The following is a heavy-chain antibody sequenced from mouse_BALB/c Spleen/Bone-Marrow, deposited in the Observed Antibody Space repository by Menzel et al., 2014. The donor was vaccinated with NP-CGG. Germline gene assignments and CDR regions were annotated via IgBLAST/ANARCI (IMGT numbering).Heavy chain of an antibody. Sequence: EVKVVESGGGLVQPGGSRKLSCAASGFTFSSFGMHWVRQAPEKGLEWVAYISSGSSTNYYADTVMGRFTISRDNPKNTLFLQMTSLRSEDTAMYYCVRSGSSSGYFDYWGQGTTLTVSS. V-gene: IGHV5-17*02. J-gene: IGHJ2*01. CDR1: GFTFSSFG. CDR2: ISSGSSTN. CDR3: VRSGSSSGYFDY. D-gene: IGHD1-1*01.